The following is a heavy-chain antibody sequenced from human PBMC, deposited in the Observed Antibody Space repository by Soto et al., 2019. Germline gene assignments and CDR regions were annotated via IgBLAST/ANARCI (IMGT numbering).Heavy chain of an antibody. CDR3: AKKVGGQSIEARGGVAT. D-gene: IGHD6-6*01. Sequence: PGGSLRLSCAASGFTFSSYAMSWVRQAPGKGLEWVSAISGSGGSTYYADSVKGRFTISRDNSKNTLYLQMNSLRAEDTAVYYCAKKVGGQSIEARGGVATWGQGTLVTVSS. CDR2: ISGSGGST. J-gene: IGHJ5*02. CDR1: GFTFSSYA. V-gene: IGHV3-23*01.